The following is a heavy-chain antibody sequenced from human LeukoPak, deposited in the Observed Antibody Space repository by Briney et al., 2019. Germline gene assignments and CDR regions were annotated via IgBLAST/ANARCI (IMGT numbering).Heavy chain of an antibody. Sequence: SETLSLTCTVSGGSISSYYWSWIRQPPGKGLEWIGYIYYSGSTNYNPSLKSRVTISVDTSKNQFSLKLSSVTAADTAVYYCARHPDPIAAAGIVYWGQGTLVTVSS. D-gene: IGHD6-13*01. J-gene: IGHJ4*02. CDR2: IYYSGST. CDR3: ARHPDPIAAAGIVY. V-gene: IGHV4-59*08. CDR1: GGSISSYY.